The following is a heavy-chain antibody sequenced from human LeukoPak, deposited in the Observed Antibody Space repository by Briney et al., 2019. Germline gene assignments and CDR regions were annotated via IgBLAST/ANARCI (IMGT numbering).Heavy chain of an antibody. CDR3: EGTYYYDSSDDY. V-gene: IGHV3-23*01. J-gene: IGHJ4*02. CDR1: GFFRSYA. Sequence: SGGSLRLSCAASGFFRSYAMSWVRQAPGKGLEWVLAISGSGTSTYYADSVKGRFTISRDNSKNTLYLQMNCLRAEDTAVYYCEGTYYYDSSDDYWGQGTLVTVSS. CDR2: ISGSGTST. D-gene: IGHD3-22*01.